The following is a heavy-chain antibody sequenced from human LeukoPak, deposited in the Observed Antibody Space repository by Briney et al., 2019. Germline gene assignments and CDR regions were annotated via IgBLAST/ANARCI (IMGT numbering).Heavy chain of an antibody. CDR2: IYPGDSDT. D-gene: IGHD7-27*01. V-gene: IGHV5-51*01. J-gene: IGHJ4*02. CDR3: ARLLLIGDRGFGS. CDR1: GYSFTTDW. Sequence: GESLKISCKASGYSFTTDWIGWVRQMPGKGLEWVGIIYPGDSDTRYSPSFQGQVTISADNSINTAYLQWSSLKASDTAMYYCARLLLIGDRGFGSWGQGTLVTVSS.